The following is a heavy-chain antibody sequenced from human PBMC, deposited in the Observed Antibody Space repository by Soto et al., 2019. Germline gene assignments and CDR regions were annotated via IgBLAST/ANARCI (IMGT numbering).Heavy chain of an antibody. CDR3: ARATYFYDSSGYSGYGLDV. D-gene: IGHD3-22*01. Sequence: PGGSLRLSCVASGFTFSSYGMHWVRQAPGKGLEWVAVIWYDGSKKYYADSVKGRFTISRDNSENTLYVQINSLRAEDTAVYYCARATYFYDSSGYSGYGLDVWGQGTTVTVS. J-gene: IGHJ6*02. CDR2: IWYDGSKK. V-gene: IGHV3-33*01. CDR1: GFTFSSYG.